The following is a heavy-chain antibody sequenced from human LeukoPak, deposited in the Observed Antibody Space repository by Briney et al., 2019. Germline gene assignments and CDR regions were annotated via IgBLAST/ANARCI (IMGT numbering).Heavy chain of an antibody. CDR2: ISWNSGSI. V-gene: IGHV3-9*01. CDR1: GFTFDDYA. J-gene: IGHJ4*02. Sequence: GGSLRLSCAASGFTFDDYAMHWVRQAPGKGLEWVSGISWNSGSIGYADSVKGRFTISRDNAKNSLYLQMNSLRAEDTALYYCAKDMGYSSSWCDYWGQGTLVTVSS. D-gene: IGHD6-13*01. CDR3: AKDMGYSSSWCDY.